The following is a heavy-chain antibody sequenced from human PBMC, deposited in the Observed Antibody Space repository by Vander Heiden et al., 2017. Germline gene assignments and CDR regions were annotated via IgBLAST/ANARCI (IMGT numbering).Heavy chain of an antibody. CDR3: AKGAIFGVVIIQGAFDI. V-gene: IGHV3-23*01. D-gene: IGHD3-3*01. Sequence: EVQLLESGGGLVQPGGSLRLSCAASGFTFSSYAMCWVRQAPGKGLEWVSAISGSGGSTYYADSVKGRFTISRDNSKNTLYLQMNSLRAEDTAVYYCAKGAIFGVVIIQGAFDIWGQGTMVTVSS. CDR1: GFTFSSYA. J-gene: IGHJ3*02. CDR2: ISGSGGST.